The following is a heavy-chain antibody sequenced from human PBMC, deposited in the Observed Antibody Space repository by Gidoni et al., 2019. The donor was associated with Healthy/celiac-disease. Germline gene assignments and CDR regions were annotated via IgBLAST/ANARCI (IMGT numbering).Heavy chain of an antibody. Sequence: QVQLVESGGGVVQPGSSLRLHCAASAFTFRSYAMHWVRQAPGKGLEWVAVISYDGSNKYYADSVKGRFTISRDNSKNTLYLQMNSLRAEDTAVYYCARENYGDPIGYYGMDVWGKGTTVTVSS. CDR3: ARENYGDPIGYYGMDV. J-gene: IGHJ6*04. CDR2: ISYDGSNK. D-gene: IGHD4-17*01. CDR1: AFTFRSYA. V-gene: IGHV3-30-3*01.